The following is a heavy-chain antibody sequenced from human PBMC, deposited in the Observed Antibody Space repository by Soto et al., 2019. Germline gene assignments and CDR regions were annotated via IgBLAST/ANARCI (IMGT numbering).Heavy chain of an antibody. CDR1: GFTLSRHE. CDR3: ARGGVY. Sequence: LXVSCESTGFTLSRHEMNWIRQTPGKGLEWIAKISGSGSTINYADSVKGRFTISRDNVQRTLHLQMDSLRVEDTGVYYCARGGVYWGRGTQVTVSS. CDR2: ISGSGSTI. D-gene: IGHD2-8*01. V-gene: IGHV3-48*03. J-gene: IGHJ1*01.